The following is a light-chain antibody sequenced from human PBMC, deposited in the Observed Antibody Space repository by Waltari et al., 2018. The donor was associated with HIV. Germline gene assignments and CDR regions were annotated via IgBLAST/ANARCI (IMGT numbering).Light chain of an antibody. Sequence: QSILTQPPSTSGTPGQRVTISCSGSGSNIGSNSVSWYHLLLGTAPKLLIYRNHQRPSGVPDRFSGSKSATSASLAIGGLRSEDEADYYCAAWDDSLSGPVFGGGTKLTVL. V-gene: IGLV1-47*01. J-gene: IGLJ3*02. CDR1: GSNIGSNS. CDR3: AAWDDSLSGPV. CDR2: RNH.